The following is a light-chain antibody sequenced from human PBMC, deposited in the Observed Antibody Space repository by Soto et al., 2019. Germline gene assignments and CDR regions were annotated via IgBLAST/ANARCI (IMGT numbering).Light chain of an antibody. V-gene: IGKV3-15*01. J-gene: IGKJ1*01. Sequence: DRVMTQSPATLSVSPGERATLSCRASHSVSNNLAWYQQKPGQAPRLLIFRASTRATGIPARFSGSGSGTEFTLTISSLQSEDSAVYYCQQFDKWPPGTFGQGTKVEIK. CDR3: QQFDKWPPGT. CDR1: HSVSNN. CDR2: RAS.